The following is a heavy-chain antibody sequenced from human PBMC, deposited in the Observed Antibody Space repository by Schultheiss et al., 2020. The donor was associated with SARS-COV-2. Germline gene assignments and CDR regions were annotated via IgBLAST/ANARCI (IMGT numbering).Heavy chain of an antibody. CDR1: GFTFSSYS. CDR2: ISGSGGST. V-gene: IGHV3-23*01. J-gene: IGHJ2*01. D-gene: IGHD5-24*01. CDR3: ARGAVEMATTDGWYFDL. Sequence: GGSLRLSCAASGFTFSSYSMNWVRQAPGKGLEWVSAISGSGGSTYYADSVKGRFTISRDNSKNTLYLQMNSLRAEDTAVYYCARGAVEMATTDGWYFDLWGRGTLVTVSS.